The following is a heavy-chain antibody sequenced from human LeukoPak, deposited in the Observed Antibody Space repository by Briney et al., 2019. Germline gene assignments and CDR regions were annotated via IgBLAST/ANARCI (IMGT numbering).Heavy chain of an antibody. CDR3: ASFLVGQGDFDY. CDR1: GYTFTSYG. D-gene: IGHD2-8*02. Sequence: PLASVKVSCKASGYTFTSYGISWVRQAPGQGLEWMGWISAYNGNTNYAQKFQGRVTMTRDTSVSTAYMELSRLRSDDTAVYYCASFLVGQGDFDYWGQGTLVTVSS. J-gene: IGHJ4*02. CDR2: ISAYNGNT. V-gene: IGHV1-18*01.